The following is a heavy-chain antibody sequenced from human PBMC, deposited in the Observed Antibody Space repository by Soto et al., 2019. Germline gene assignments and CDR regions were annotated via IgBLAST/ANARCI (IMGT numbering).Heavy chain of an antibody. CDR3: ARDAPNYYGSGSSYYFDY. CDR2: IIPIFGTA. D-gene: IGHD3-10*01. J-gene: IGHJ4*02. Sequence: SVKVSCKASGGTFSIYAISGVLQSPLQGLEWMGGIIPIFGTANYAQKFQGRVTITADESTSTAYMELSSLRSEDTAVYYCARDAPNYYGSGSSYYFDYWGQGTLVTVSS. CDR1: GGTFSIYA. V-gene: IGHV1-69*13.